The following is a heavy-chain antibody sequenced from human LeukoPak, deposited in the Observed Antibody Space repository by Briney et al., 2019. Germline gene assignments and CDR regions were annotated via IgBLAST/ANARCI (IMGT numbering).Heavy chain of an antibody. D-gene: IGHD3-10*01. V-gene: IGHV3-23*01. J-gene: IGHJ5*02. CDR3: AKGVRGVIIPNWFDP. Sequence: PGGSLRLSCAASGFTFNNYAMSWVRQAPGKGLEWVSAISGNGRGDIYYTDSVKGRFTISRDNSENTLYLQMNSLRAEDTAVYYCAKGVRGVIIPNWFDPWGQGTLVTVSS. CDR2: ISGNGRGDI. CDR1: GFTFNNYA.